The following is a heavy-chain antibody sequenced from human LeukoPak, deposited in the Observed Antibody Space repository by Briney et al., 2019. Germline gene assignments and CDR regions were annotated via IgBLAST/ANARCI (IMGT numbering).Heavy chain of an antibody. J-gene: IGHJ4*02. CDR1: GFSFSSYP. Sequence: PGRSLRLSCAASGFSFSSYPMYWVRQAPGKGLEWVAVISYDGSNKYYADSVKGRFTISRDTSKSTLYLQMNSLRTEDTAVYYCAKGLIPHGGAPTFGEIDYWGQGTLVTVSS. CDR2: ISYDGSNK. D-gene: IGHD3-10*01. CDR3: AKGLIPHGGAPTFGEIDY. V-gene: IGHV3-30*04.